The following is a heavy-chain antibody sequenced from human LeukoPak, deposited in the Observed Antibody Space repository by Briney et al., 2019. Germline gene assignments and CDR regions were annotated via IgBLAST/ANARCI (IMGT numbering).Heavy chain of an antibody. D-gene: IGHD3-3*01. CDR1: GVSISSSNSY. CDR3: ARVYDFWSGPDAFDI. J-gene: IGHJ3*02. CDR2: IYYSGNT. Sequence: SETLSLTCTVSGVSISSSNSYWGWIRQPPGKGLEWIGSIYYSGNTYYNASLKSQVSISIDTSKNQFSLRLTSVTAADTAVYYCARVYDFWSGPDAFDIWGQGTMVTVSS. V-gene: IGHV4-39*01.